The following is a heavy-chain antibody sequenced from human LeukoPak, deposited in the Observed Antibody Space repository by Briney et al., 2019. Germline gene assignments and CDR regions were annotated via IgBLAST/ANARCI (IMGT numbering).Heavy chain of an antibody. D-gene: IGHD1-26*01. J-gene: IGHJ4*02. CDR2: VHKSGST. CDR1: TDSTTSNW. V-gene: IGHV4-4*02. Sequence: SETLSLTCAVSTDSTTSNWWSWVRQPPGKGLEWIGEVHKSGSTNYYPSLQSRVTISIDKSKNQIALERTSVTAADTAVYYCAREIVGAPTPGAYWGQGTLVTVSS. CDR3: AREIVGAPTPGAY.